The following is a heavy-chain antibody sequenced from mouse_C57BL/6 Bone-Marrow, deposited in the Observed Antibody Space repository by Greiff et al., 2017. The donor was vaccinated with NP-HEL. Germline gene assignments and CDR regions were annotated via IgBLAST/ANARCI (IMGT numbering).Heavy chain of an antibody. J-gene: IGHJ4*01. D-gene: IGHD1-1*01. CDR3: AIGKIYYYGSSSRNAMDY. V-gene: IGHV1-74*01. CDR2: IHPSDSDT. Sequence: QVQLQQPGAELVKPGASVKVSCKASGYTFTSYWMHWVKQRPGQGLEWIGRIHPSDSDTNYNQKFKGKATLTVDKSSSTAYMQLSSLTSEDSAVYYCAIGKIYYYGSSSRNAMDYWGQGTSVTVSS. CDR1: GYTFTSYW.